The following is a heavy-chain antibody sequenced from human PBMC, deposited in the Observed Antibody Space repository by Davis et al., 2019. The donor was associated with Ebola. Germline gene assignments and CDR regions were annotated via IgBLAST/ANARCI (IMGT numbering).Heavy chain of an antibody. V-gene: IGHV1-3*01. CDR3: SREGPFDY. J-gene: IGHJ4*02. CDR2: INAGNGNT. Sequence: AASVKVSCKASGHTFTRSAMHWVRQAPGQRLEWMGWINAGNGNTKYSQKFQGRVTITRDTSASTVYMELSSLRSEDTALYYCSREGPFDYWGQGTLVTVSS. CDR1: GHTFTRSA.